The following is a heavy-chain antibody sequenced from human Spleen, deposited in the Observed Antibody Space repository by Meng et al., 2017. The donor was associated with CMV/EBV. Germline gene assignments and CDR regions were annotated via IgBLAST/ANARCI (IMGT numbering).Heavy chain of an antibody. CDR1: GFTFSDYY. J-gene: IGHJ4*02. Sequence: SLKISCAASGFTFSDYYMSWIRQAPGKGLEWVSYISNSGSTKKHADSVKGRFTISRDNAKKSLYLQMNSLRAEDTAVYYCARDSLVRGYSYGPSYFDYWGQGTLVTVSS. CDR3: ARDSLVRGYSYGPSYFDY. CDR2: ISNSGSTK. V-gene: IGHV3-11*04. D-gene: IGHD5-18*01.